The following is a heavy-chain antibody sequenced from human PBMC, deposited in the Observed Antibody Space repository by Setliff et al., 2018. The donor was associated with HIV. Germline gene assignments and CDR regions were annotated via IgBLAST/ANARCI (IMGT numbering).Heavy chain of an antibody. CDR3: ARQAQWEFGDDSFDI. Sequence: PSETLSLTCSVSGGSITSYHWSWTRQSPGKGLEWIGYIYKSGTTNYKSSLKSRVTISADPSKNQFSLKVTSVTAADTAVYYCARQAQWEFGDDSFDIWGQGTMVTVSS. CDR1: GGSITSYH. J-gene: IGHJ3*02. CDR2: IYKSGTT. D-gene: IGHD3-10*01. V-gene: IGHV4-59*08.